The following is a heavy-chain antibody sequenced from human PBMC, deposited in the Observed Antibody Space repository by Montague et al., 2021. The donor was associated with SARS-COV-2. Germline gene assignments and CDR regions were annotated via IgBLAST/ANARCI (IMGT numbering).Heavy chain of an antibody. J-gene: IGHJ6*02. CDR3: ARVGFGHYDAVDV. CDR2: IACPGDK. CDR1: GFSLSTTGMC. D-gene: IGHD1-26*01. Sequence: PALVPPTPTLTLTCSFFGFSLSTTGMCISWIRQPPGKALEWLPLIACPGDKYYRSPLKTRLTISKDTSKDQVVLTMTKMDPVDTATYYCARVGFGHYDAVDVWGQGTTVTVSS. V-gene: IGHV2-70*13.